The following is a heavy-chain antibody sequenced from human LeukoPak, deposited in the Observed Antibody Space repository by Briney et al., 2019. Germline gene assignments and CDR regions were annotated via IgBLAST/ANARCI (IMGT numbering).Heavy chain of an antibody. CDR1: GDSISSSYYY. V-gene: IGHV4-39*01. D-gene: IGHD3-16*01. J-gene: IGHJ4*02. CDR3: ARRGSREFGREVAASAVDS. CDR2: IYYSGRT. Sequence: PSETLSLTCTVSGDSISSSYYYWEWIRQPPGKGLEWIGSIYYSGRTYYSPSLESRVTMSVDTSKNQFYLRLTSVAAADTAVYYCARRGSREFGREVAASAVDSGGQGILVTVSS.